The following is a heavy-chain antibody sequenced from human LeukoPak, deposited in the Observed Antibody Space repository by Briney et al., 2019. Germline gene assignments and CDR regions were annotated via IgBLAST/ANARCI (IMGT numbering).Heavy chain of an antibody. CDR1: GGSISSGDYY. D-gene: IGHD1-14*01. V-gene: IGHV4-39*01. J-gene: IGHJ4*02. CDR3: ARHEPPKSRPFDY. CDR2: IYYSGST. Sequence: SETLSLTCTVSGGSISSGDYYWSWIRQPPGKGLEWIGSIYYSGSTYYNPSLKSRVTISVDTSKNQFSLKLSSVTAADTAVYYCARHEPPKSRPFDYWGQGTLVTVSS.